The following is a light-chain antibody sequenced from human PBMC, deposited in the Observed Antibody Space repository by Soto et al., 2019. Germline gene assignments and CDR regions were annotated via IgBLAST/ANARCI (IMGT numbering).Light chain of an antibody. Sequence: QSVLTQPPSASGTPGQTVTISCSGTRSNIGSNTVTWYQQLPGTAPKLLIYTNNLRPSGVPDRFSGSKSGTSASLAISGLQSDDEGDEYCASWDDSLNWVFGGGTKLTVL. V-gene: IGLV1-44*01. CDR3: ASWDDSLNWV. J-gene: IGLJ3*02. CDR2: TNN. CDR1: RSNIGSNT.